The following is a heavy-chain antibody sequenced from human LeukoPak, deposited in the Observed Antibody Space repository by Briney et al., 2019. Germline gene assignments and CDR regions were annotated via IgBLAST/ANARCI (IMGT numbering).Heavy chain of an antibody. CDR2: IYSGGST. CDR1: GFTVSSNY. Sequence: PGGSLRLSCAASGFTVSSNYMSWVRQAPGKGLEWVSVIYSGGSTYYADSVKGRFTISRDNSKNTLYLQMNSLRAEDTAAYYCARVRVTTGQGDFDYWGQGTLVTVSS. CDR3: ARVRVTTGQGDFDY. J-gene: IGHJ4*02. D-gene: IGHD4-17*01. V-gene: IGHV3-53*01.